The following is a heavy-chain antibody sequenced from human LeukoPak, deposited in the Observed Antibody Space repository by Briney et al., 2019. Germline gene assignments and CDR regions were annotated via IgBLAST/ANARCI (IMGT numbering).Heavy chain of an antibody. CDR1: GFTFSSYA. CDR2: ISVRGGST. V-gene: IGHV3-23*01. Sequence: GGSLRLSCAASGFTFSSYAMSCVRPAPGKGLEWVSAISVRGGSTYYADSLRGRFTNPRHNPKNTLYLQMNSLRAQDPPVYYGAKDSRGEYDGDYWGQGTLVTVSS. CDR3: AKDSRGEYDGDY. D-gene: IGHD3-16*01. J-gene: IGHJ4*02.